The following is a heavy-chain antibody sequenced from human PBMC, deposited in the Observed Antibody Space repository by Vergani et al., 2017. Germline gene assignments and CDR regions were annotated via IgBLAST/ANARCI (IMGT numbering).Heavy chain of an antibody. J-gene: IGHJ6*02. CDR2: ISGSGGST. Sequence: EVQLLESGGDLVQPGGSLRLSCAASGFTFNHYAMNWARQAPGKGLAWVSGISGSGGSTYYAGSVKGRFTISRDSSKNTLYLQMNSLSAGDTAVYYCAKANPRNSGYDYLYYHHAMYVWCQGTTVTVSS. CDR3: AKANPRNSGYDYLYYHHAMYV. V-gene: IGHV3-23*01. D-gene: IGHD5-12*01. CDR1: GFTFNHYA.